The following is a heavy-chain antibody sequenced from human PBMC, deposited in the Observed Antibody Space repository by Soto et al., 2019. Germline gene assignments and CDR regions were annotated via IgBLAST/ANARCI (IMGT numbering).Heavy chain of an antibody. CDR2: IIPIFGTA. CDR3: AGNTYYYDSSGYDYFDY. Sequence: QVQLVQSGAEVKKRGSSVKVSCKASGGTFSSYAISWVRQAPGQGLEWMGGIIPIFGTANYAQKFQGRVTITADESTSTAYMELSSLRSEDTAVYYCAGNTYYYDSSGYDYFDYWGQGTLVTVSS. D-gene: IGHD3-22*01. J-gene: IGHJ4*02. V-gene: IGHV1-69*01. CDR1: GGTFSSYA.